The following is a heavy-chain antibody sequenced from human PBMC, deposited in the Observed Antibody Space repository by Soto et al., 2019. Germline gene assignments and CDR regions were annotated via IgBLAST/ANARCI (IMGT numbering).Heavy chain of an antibody. CDR2: IIPIFGTA. CDR3: ARDTPKGIAARPGHYYYYGMDV. J-gene: IGHJ6*02. CDR1: GGTFSSYA. D-gene: IGHD6-6*01. Sequence: ASVKVSCKASGGTFSSYAISWVRQAPGQGLEWMGGIIPIFGTANYAQKFQGRVTITADESTSTAYMELSSLRSEDTAVYYCARDTPKGIAARPGHYYYYGMDVWGQGTTVTVSS. V-gene: IGHV1-69*13.